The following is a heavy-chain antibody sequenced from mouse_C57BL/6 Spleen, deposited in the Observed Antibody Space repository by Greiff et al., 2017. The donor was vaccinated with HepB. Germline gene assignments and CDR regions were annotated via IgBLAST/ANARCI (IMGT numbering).Heavy chain of an antibody. CDR3: ASPDYYGRSPLWYFDV. Sequence: EVQLQQSGPGLVKPSQSLSLTCSVTGYSITSGYYWNWIRQFPGNKLEWMGYISYDGSNNYNPSLKNRISITRDTSKNQFFLKLNSVTTEDTATYYCASPDYYGRSPLWYFDVWGTGTTVTVSS. J-gene: IGHJ1*03. V-gene: IGHV3-6*01. CDR1: GYSITSGYY. D-gene: IGHD1-1*01. CDR2: ISYDGSN.